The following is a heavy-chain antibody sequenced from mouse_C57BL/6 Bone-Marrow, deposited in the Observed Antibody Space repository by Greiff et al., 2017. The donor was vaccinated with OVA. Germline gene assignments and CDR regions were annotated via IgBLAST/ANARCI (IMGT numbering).Heavy chain of an antibody. D-gene: IGHD1-1*01. CDR1: GYTFTSYW. CDR2: IDPSDSYT. J-gene: IGHJ3*01. Sequence: QVQLQQPGAELVRPGTSVKLSCKASGYTFTSYWMHWVKQRPGQGLEWIGVIDPSDSYTNYNQKFKGKATLTVDTSSSTAYMQLSSLTSEDPAVYYCAYGSSFPWFAYWGQGTLVTVSA. CDR3: AYGSSFPWFAY. V-gene: IGHV1-59*01.